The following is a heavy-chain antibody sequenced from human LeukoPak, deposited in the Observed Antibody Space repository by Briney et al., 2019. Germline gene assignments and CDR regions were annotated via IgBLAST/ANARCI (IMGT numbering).Heavy chain of an antibody. CDR2: MNPNSGNT. V-gene: IGHV1-8*01. Sequence: WASVKVSCKASGYTFTSYDINWVRQATGQGLEWMGWMNPNSGNTGYAQKFQGRVTMTRNTSISTAYMELSSLRSEDTAVYYCARGFDSSSWYVIDFQHWGQGTLVTVSS. CDR3: ARGFDSSSWYVIDFQH. J-gene: IGHJ1*01. D-gene: IGHD6-13*01. CDR1: GYTFTSYD.